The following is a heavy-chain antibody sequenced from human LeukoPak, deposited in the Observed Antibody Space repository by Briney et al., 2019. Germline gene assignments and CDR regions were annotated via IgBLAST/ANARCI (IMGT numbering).Heavy chain of an antibody. D-gene: IGHD5-18*01. Sequence: GGSLRLSCAPCGFTFSRHGMHWVRQARGKGLEGGAIISNDGSRKYYAHSVEGRFTISRDNPKNTLYLQMNSLRAEDTAVYYCAKDRSYSYGGIDYWGQGTLVTVSS. CDR3: AKDRSYSYGGIDY. J-gene: IGHJ4*02. CDR2: ISNDGSRK. CDR1: GFTFSRHG. V-gene: IGHV3-30*18.